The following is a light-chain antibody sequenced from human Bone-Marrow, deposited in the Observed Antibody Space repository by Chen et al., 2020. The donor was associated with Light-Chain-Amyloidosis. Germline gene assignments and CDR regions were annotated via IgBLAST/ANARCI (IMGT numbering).Light chain of an antibody. CDR2: DVS. V-gene: IGLV2-14*03. CDR3: SSYTSSSTLVV. Sequence: QSALTRPASVSGSPGQSITISCTGTSSDVGGYNNVSWYQQHPGKAPKLMIYDVSNRPSGVSNRFSGSKSGNTASLTISGLQAEDEADYYCSSYTSSSTLVVFGGGTKLTVL. J-gene: IGLJ2*01. CDR1: SSDVGGYNN.